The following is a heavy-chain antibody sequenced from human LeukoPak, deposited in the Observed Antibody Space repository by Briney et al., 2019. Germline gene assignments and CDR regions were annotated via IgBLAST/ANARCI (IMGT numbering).Heavy chain of an antibody. V-gene: IGHV1-46*01. CDR2: VNPNGGNT. Sequence: ASVKVSCKASGYTFTNYYIHWVRQAPGQGLEWVGLVNPNGGNTGYAQRFQGRVTVTTDTSTSTVFMELNSLQSEDTAVYYCARERRAWGEDFWGQGTLVTVSS. CDR3: ARERRAWGEDF. J-gene: IGHJ4*02. CDR1: GYTFTNYY. D-gene: IGHD3-16*01.